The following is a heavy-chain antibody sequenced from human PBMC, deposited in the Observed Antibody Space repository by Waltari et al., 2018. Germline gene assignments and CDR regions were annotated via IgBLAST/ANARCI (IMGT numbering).Heavy chain of an antibody. J-gene: IGHJ6*02. CDR3: ARDSADGRAQYGMDV. D-gene: IGHD3-10*01. CDR1: GYTFTSYA. Sequence: QVQLVQSGAEVKKPGASVKVSCKASGYTFTSYAMHWVRQAPGQRLEWMGWINAGNGNTKYSQKFQGRVTITADESTSTAYMELSSLRSEDTAVYYCARDSADGRAQYGMDVWGQGTTVIVSS. CDR2: INAGNGNT. V-gene: IGHV1-3*01.